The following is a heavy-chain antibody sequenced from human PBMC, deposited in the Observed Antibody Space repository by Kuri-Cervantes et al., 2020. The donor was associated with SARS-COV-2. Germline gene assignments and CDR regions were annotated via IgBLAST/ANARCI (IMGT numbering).Heavy chain of an antibody. CDR2: ISHDGKNK. D-gene: IGHD2-21*01. CDR1: RFNFSRTD. J-gene: IGHJ4*02. V-gene: IGHV3-30*18. Sequence: GGSLRLSCAAPRFNFSRTDMHWVRQAPGKGLEWVAVISHDGKNKKCIASGKGRFTISRDNSQNTLYLHMKSLRSEDTAMYYCAKDRVGVQDFWGQGTLVTVSS. CDR3: AKDRVGVQDF.